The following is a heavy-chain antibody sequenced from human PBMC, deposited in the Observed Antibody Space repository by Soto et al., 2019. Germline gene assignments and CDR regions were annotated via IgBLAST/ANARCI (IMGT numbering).Heavy chain of an antibody. CDR1: GFTFGDHA. Sequence: EMQLVESGGDLVQPGGSLRLSCAASGFTFGDHAMQWVRQVPGRGLEWVSGNSWDSSIIDYGDSVKGRFTISRDNAKNSLYLQMNRLRPEDTAVYFCAKDNGGFWCVPRGGFYAYYGMDVWGQGTTVIVSS. J-gene: IGHJ6*02. D-gene: IGHD3-3*01. V-gene: IGHV3-9*01. CDR3: AKDNGGFWCVPRGGFYAYYGMDV. CDR2: NSWDSSII.